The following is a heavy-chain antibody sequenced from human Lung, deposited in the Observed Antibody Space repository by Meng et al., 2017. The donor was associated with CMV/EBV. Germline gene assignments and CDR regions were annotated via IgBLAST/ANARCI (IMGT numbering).Heavy chain of an antibody. J-gene: IGHJ6*02. CDR3: ARDDGSGNVYDFYYGRDV. CDR2: ISRSTHYI. V-gene: IGHV3-21*01. CDR1: GFNFSTYS. Sequence: GGSLRLXCEASGFNFSTYSLNWVRQAPGKGLEWVAFISRSTHYIYYADSVKARFTISRDTAKNSVYLQMNSLRAEDTAVYYCARDDGSGNVYDFYYGRDVWGQGTXVTVSS. D-gene: IGHD3-10*01.